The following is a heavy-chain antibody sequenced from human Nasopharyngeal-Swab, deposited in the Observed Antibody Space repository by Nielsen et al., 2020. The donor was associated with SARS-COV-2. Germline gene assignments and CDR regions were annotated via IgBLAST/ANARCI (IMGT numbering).Heavy chain of an antibody. CDR2: IYYSGST. CDR1: GGSISSYY. CDR3: ARARSGSGYDYEDAFDI. Sequence: SETLSPTCPVSGGSISSYYWSWIRQPPGKGLEWIGYIYYSGSTNYNPPLKSRVTISVDTSKNQFSLKLSSVTAADTAVYYCARARSGSGYDYEDAFDIWGQGTMVTVSS. V-gene: IGHV4-59*13. J-gene: IGHJ3*02. D-gene: IGHD5-12*01.